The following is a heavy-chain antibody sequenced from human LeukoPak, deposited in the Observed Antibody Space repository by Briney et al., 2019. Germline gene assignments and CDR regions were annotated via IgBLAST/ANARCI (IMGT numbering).Heavy chain of an antibody. J-gene: IGHJ4*02. CDR1: GGSISSYY. CDR2: IYYSGST. V-gene: IGHV4-59*08. CDR3: ARGRITMIRGIIISGYFDY. Sequence: KLSETLSLTCTVSGGSISSYYWSWIRQPPGKGLEWIGYIYYSGSTNYNPSLKSRVTISVDTSKNQFSLKLTSVTAADTAVYYCARGRITMIRGIIISGYFDYWGQGALVTVSS. D-gene: IGHD3-10*01.